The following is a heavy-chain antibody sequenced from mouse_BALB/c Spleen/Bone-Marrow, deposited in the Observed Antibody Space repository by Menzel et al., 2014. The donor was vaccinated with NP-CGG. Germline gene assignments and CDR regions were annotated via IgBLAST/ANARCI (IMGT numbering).Heavy chain of an antibody. CDR1: GFTFSNYG. Sequence: EVHLAESGGGLAQPGGSLKLSCAASGFTFSNYGMSWVRQTPDKRLELVATINSDGGSTYYPDSVKGRFTIYRDTAKNTLYLQMSSLRSEDTAMYYRAREGGTTAHYYAMDYWGQGTSVTVSS. CDR3: AREGGTTAHYYAMDY. J-gene: IGHJ4*01. V-gene: IGHV5-6-3*01. D-gene: IGHD1-2*01. CDR2: INSDGGST.